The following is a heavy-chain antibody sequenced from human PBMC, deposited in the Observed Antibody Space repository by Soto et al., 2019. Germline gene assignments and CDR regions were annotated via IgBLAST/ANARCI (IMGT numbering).Heavy chain of an antibody. V-gene: IGHV3-30-3*01. Sequence: QVQLVESGGGVVQPGRSLRLSCAASGFTFSSYAMHWVRQAPGKGLEWVAVISHDGTNKDYADSVKGRITISRDNSKNTLYVQMNSLRAKDTAVYYCARTATTVTTAAYYFYGMDVWGQGTTVTVSS. CDR1: GFTFSSYA. J-gene: IGHJ6*02. CDR3: ARTATTVTTAAYYFYGMDV. D-gene: IGHD4-17*01. CDR2: ISHDGTNK.